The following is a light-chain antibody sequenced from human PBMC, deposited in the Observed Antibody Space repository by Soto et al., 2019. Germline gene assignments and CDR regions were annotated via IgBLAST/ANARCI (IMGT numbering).Light chain of an antibody. CDR1: SGSIASNY. CDR3: QSFDNSNLVV. V-gene: IGLV6-57*04. Sequence: NFMLTQPHSVSESPGKTVTISCTRSSGSIASNYVQWYQQRPGSAPTTVIYEDNQRPSGVPDRFSGSIDSSPNSASLTISGLKTEDEADYYCQSFDNSNLVVFGGGTKLTVL. CDR2: EDN. J-gene: IGLJ2*01.